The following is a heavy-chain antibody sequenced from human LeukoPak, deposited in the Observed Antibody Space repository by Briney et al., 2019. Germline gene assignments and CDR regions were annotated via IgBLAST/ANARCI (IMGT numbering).Heavy chain of an antibody. CDR2: MNPNSGNT. J-gene: IGHJ4*02. V-gene: IGHV1-8*01. D-gene: IGHD1-1*01. CDR3: ARGRPTNLNGIY. CDR1: GYTFTSYD. Sequence: ASVKVSCKASGYTFTSYDINWVRQATGQGLEWMGWMNPNSGNTGYAQKFQGRLSMTWDTSTNTAYMELSSLRSEDTAVYYCARGRPTNLNGIYWGQGTLVTVSS.